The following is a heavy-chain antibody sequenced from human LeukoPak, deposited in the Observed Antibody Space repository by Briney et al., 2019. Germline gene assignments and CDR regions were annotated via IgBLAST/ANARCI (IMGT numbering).Heavy chain of an antibody. CDR3: ARVMVGVRGLHFDD. Sequence: ASVKVSCKASGYTFTGYYMHWVRQAPGQGLEWMGWINPNSGGTNYAQKFQGRVTMTRDTSISTAYMELSRLRSDDTAVYYCARVMVGVRGLHFDDWGQGTLVTVSS. V-gene: IGHV1-2*02. J-gene: IGHJ4*02. D-gene: IGHD1-26*01. CDR2: INPNSGGT. CDR1: GYTFTGYY.